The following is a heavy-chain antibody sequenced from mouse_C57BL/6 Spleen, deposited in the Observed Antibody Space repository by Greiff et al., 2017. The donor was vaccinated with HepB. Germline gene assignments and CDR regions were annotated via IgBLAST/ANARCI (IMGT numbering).Heavy chain of an antibody. CDR2: ISSGGDYI. Sequence: EVNVVESGEGLVKPGGSLKLSCAASGFTFSSYAMSWVRQTPEKRLEWVAYISSGGDYIYYADTVKGRFTISRDNARNTLYLQMSSLKSEDTAMYYCTRVLTVTFDYWGQGTTLTVSS. CDR3: TRVLTVTFDY. D-gene: IGHD4-1*01. J-gene: IGHJ2*01. CDR1: GFTFSSYA. V-gene: IGHV5-9-1*02.